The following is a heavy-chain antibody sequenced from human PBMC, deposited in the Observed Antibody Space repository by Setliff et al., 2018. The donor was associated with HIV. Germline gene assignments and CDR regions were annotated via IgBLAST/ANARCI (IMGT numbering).Heavy chain of an antibody. CDR1: GGSLTNYY. D-gene: IGHD2-8*01. CDR2: IVDSGST. CDR3: ARAPSCADSWCYMYYYYYYGMDV. J-gene: IGHJ6*02. V-gene: IGHV4-34*12. Sequence: PSETLSLTCTLYGGSLTNYYWTWIRQPPEKGLEWIGEIVDSGSTNYSPSLKSRVTISLDTSKKRFSLRLNSVTAADTGVYYCARAPSCADSWCYMYYYYYYGMDVWGLGTTVTVSS.